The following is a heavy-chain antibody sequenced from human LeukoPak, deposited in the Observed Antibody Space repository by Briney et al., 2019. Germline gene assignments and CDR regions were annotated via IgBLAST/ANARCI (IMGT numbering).Heavy chain of an antibody. D-gene: IGHD5-12*01. CDR1: GGSINNYY. CDR3: ARHGFYYFDY. V-gene: IGHV4-59*08. CDR2: IYYSGST. Sequence: SETLSLTCTVSGGSINNYYWSWIRQPPGKGLEWIGYIYYSGSTSYNPSLKSRVTISVDTSKNQFSLKLSSVTAADTAVYYCARHGFYYFDYWGQGTLVTVSS. J-gene: IGHJ4*02.